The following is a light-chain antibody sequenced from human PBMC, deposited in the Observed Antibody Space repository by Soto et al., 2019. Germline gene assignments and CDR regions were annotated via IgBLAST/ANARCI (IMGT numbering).Light chain of an antibody. CDR1: QSVSSY. CDR2: DAS. Sequence: EIALTQSPAPLSLSAGDRATLSGRASQSVSSYLAWYQQKPGQAPRLLIYDASNRATGIPARFSGSGSGTDFTLTISSLEPEEFAVYYCQQRSNWRWTFGQGTKVDIK. V-gene: IGKV3-11*01. J-gene: IGKJ1*01. CDR3: QQRSNWRWT.